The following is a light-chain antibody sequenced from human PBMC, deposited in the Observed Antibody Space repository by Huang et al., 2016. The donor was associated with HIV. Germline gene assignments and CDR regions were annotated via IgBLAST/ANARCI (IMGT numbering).Light chain of an antibody. V-gene: IGKV3D-11*02. Sequence: ELVLTQSPATLSLSPGEKATLSCRASQSVGSYLAWYQQKPGQAPRLLIYDASNRATGIPARFSGSGPGTDFTLTISSLEPEDFAVYYCQQRSNWHPLSFGGGTKVEIK. CDR2: DAS. J-gene: IGKJ4*01. CDR3: QQRSNWHPLS. CDR1: QSVGSY.